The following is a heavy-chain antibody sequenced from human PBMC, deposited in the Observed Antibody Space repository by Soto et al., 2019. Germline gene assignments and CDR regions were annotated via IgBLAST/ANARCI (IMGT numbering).Heavy chain of an antibody. J-gene: IGHJ5*02. CDR1: GGSFSGYY. CDR3: ARTSDIVATTGHWFDP. CDR2: INHSGST. D-gene: IGHD5-12*01. Sequence: QVQLQQWGAGLLKPSETLSLTCAVYGGSFSGYYWSWIRQPPGKGLEWIGEINHSGSTNYNPSLKSRVNISVYTSKNQFSLKLSSVTAADTAAYYCARTSDIVATTGHWFDPWGQGTLVTVSS. V-gene: IGHV4-34*01.